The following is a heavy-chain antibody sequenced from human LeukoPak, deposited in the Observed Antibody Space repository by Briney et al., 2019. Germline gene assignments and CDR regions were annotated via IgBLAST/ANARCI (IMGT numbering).Heavy chain of an antibody. J-gene: IGHJ6*03. V-gene: IGHV1-2*02. CDR2: INPNSGGT. Sequence: GASVKVSCKASGYTFTGYYMHWVRQAPGQGLEWMGWINPNSGGTNYAQKFQGRVTMTRDTSISTAYMELSRLRSDDTAVYYCARDDLWFGEFFHYMDVWGKGTTVTISS. CDR1: GYTFTGYY. CDR3: ARDDLWFGEFFHYMDV. D-gene: IGHD3-10*01.